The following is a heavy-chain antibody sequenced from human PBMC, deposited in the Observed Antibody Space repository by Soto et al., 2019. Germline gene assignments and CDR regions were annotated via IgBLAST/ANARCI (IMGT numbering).Heavy chain of an antibody. Sequence: GGSLRLSCAASGFTFSSYAMSWVRQAPGKGLEWVSAISGSGGSTYYADSVKGRFTISRDNSKNTLYLQMNSLRAEDTAVYYCAKGYYDFWSGSSYYFDYWGQGTLVTVSS. CDR2: ISGSGGST. CDR1: GFTFSSYA. J-gene: IGHJ4*02. V-gene: IGHV3-23*01. CDR3: AKGYYDFWSGSSYYFDY. D-gene: IGHD3-3*01.